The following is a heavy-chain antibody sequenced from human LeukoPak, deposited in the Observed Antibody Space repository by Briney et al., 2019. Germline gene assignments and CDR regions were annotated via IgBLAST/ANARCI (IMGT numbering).Heavy chain of an antibody. CDR3: ARGNGYSYGHFDY. J-gene: IGHJ4*02. V-gene: IGHV4-34*01. Sequence: SCAASGFTFSSYAMSWIRQPPGKGLEWIGEINHSGSTNYNPSLKSRVTISVDTSKNQFSLKLSSVTAADTAVYYCARGNGYSYGHFDYWGQGTLVTVSS. CDR1: GFTFSSYA. CDR2: INHSGST. D-gene: IGHD5-18*01.